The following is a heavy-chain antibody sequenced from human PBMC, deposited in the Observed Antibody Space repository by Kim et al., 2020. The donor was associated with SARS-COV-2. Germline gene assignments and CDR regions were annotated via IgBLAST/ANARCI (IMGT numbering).Heavy chain of an antibody. J-gene: IGHJ4*02. V-gene: IGHV4-31*03. D-gene: IGHD5-12*01. CDR3: ASLLGEPHTYWDAVATIPGYFDY. Sequence: SETLSLTCTVSGGSISSGGYYWSWIRQHPGKGLEWIGYIYYSGSTYYNPSLKSRVTISVDTSKNQFSLKLSSVTAADTAVYYCASLLGEPHTYWDAVATIPGYFDYWGQGTLVTVSS. CDR2: IYYSGST. CDR1: GGSISSGGYY.